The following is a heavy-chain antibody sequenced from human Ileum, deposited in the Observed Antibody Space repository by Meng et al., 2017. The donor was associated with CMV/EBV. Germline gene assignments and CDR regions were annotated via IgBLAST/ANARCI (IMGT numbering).Heavy chain of an antibody. CDR1: GFSFSTFW. CDR3: ANERLAGATALDY. D-gene: IGHD1-26*01. V-gene: IGHV3-7*01. CDR2: IKEDGSAD. J-gene: IGHJ4*02. Sequence: GGSLRLSCAASGFSFSTFWMSWVRQAPGKGLEWVATIKEDGSADNYVDSVRGRFTISRDNAQNSLLLRMNSLRAEDTAVYYCANERLAGATALDYWGQGTLVTVSS.